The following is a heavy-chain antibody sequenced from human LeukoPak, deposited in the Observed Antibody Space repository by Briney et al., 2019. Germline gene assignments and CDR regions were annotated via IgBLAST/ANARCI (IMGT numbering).Heavy chain of an antibody. Sequence: ASVKVSCKVSGYTLTELSMHWVRQAPGKGLEWMGGFDPEDGETIYAQKFQGRVTMTEDTSTDTAYMELSSLRSEDTAVYYCARGEEYTVTTKFDYWGQGTLVTVSS. CDR2: FDPEDGET. CDR1: GYTLTELS. CDR3: ARGEEYTVTTKFDY. D-gene: IGHD4-17*01. V-gene: IGHV1-24*01. J-gene: IGHJ4*02.